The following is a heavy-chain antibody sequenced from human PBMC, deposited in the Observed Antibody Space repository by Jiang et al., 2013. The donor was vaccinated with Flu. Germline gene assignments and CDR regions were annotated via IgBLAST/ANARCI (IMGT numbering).Heavy chain of an antibody. Sequence: QSGSELKKPGASVKVSCKASGYTFTSYAMNWVRQAPGQGLEWMGWINTNTGNPTYAQGFTGRFVFSLDTPVSTAYLQICSLKAEDTAVYYCARRGEWFSSSWFRTMNYGMDVWGKGTTVTVSS. D-gene: IGHD6-13*01. CDR1: GYTFTSYA. CDR3: ARRGEWFSSSWFRTMNYGMDV. J-gene: IGHJ6*04. V-gene: IGHV7-4-1*01. CDR2: INTNTGNP.